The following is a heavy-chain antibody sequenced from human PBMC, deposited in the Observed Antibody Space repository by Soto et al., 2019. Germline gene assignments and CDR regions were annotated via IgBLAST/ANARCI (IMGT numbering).Heavy chain of an antibody. J-gene: IGHJ4*02. CDR1: GYTFTSYA. D-gene: IGHD3-3*01. CDR2: INAGNGNT. CDR3: AREAITIFGVVIMSLNY. Sequence: QVQLVQSGAEVKKPGASVKVSCKASGYTFTSYAMHWVRQAPGQRLEWMGWINAGNGNTKYSQKFQGRVTITRDASASTAYMELSSLRSEDTAVYYCAREAITIFGVVIMSLNYWGQGTLVTVSS. V-gene: IGHV1-3*01.